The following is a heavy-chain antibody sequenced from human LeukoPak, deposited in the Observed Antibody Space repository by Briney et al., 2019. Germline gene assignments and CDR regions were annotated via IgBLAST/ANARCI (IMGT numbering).Heavy chain of an antibody. D-gene: IGHD2-8*01. CDR2: IWDDGSNK. J-gene: IGHJ4*02. V-gene: IGHV3-33*06. CDR3: AKAGMLVYAVTYIYY. CDR1: GFSSGNYG. Sequence: GGSLTLSCAPAGFSSGNYGIDWVRQAPGKGLEWVAAIWDDGSNKYYGDSVKGRFTISRDNSKTTLHLEMTSLRAEDTAIYYCAKAGMLVYAVTYIYYWGQGTLVTVSS.